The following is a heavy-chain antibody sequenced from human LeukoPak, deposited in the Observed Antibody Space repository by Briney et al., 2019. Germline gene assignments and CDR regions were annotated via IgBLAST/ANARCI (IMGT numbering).Heavy chain of an antibody. CDR1: GYTFTSYG. CDR3: AREAAAALHLGHLWSLTYYYHGMDV. CDR2: ISAYNGNT. D-gene: IGHD6-13*01. V-gene: IGHV1-18*01. J-gene: IGHJ6*02. Sequence: ASVKVSCKASGYTFTSYGISWVRQAPGQGLEWMGWISAYNGNTNYAQKLQGRVTMTTDTSTSTAYMELRSLRSDDTAVYYCAREAAAALHLGHLWSLTYYYHGMDVWGQGTTVTVSS.